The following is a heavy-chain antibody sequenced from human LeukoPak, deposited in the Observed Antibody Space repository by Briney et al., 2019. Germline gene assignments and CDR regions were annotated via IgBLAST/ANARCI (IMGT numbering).Heavy chain of an antibody. CDR3: VRDPRFSENFDY. J-gene: IGHJ4*02. CDR2: INSDGSST. V-gene: IGHV3-74*01. Sequence: GGSLRLSCAASGFTFRSYWMHWVRQAPGKGLVCVSRINSDGSSTNYADSVKGRFTISRDNAKNTLYLQMNSLRDEDTAVYYCVRDPRFSENFDYWGQGILVTVSA. CDR1: GFTFRSYW. D-gene: IGHD6-25*01.